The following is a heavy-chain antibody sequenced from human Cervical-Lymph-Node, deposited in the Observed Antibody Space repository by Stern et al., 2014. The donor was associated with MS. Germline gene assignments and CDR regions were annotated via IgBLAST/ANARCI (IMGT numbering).Heavy chain of an antibody. CDR3: AREATRIIVGIDY. D-gene: IGHD2/OR15-2a*01. CDR1: GYDFTGFF. Sequence: QAQLVESGAKMKKPGASVKVSCKAYGYDFTGFFIHWVRQVPGQGLEWMGRLNPNSADPTYAQDFQDRDPLTRATSISTAYLELSRLTSADTAVYYCAREATRIIVGIDYWGQGTQVTVSS. V-gene: IGHV1-2*06. J-gene: IGHJ4*02. CDR2: LNPNSADP.